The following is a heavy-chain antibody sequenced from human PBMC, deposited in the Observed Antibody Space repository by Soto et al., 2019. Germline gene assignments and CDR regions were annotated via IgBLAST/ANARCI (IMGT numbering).Heavy chain of an antibody. CDR2: INHRGSL. J-gene: IGHJ6*02. Sequence: WTWIRHRPGEGLEWFGYINHRGSLYYNPSLKSRVSMSVDTSKNQFSLNLSSVTAADTAVYYCARELPQRQGRNMDVWGHGTTVTVSS. CDR3: ARELPQRQGRNMDV. D-gene: IGHD1-1*01. V-gene: IGHV4-31*02.